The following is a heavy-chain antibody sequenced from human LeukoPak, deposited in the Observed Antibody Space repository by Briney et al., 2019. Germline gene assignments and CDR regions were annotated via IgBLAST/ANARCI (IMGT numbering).Heavy chain of an antibody. Sequence: ASVKVSCKASGYTFTGYYMLWVRQAPGQGLEWMGWINPNNGGTDYAQKFQGRVTMTRDTYISTAYMELRSLRSDDTAVYYCARDSYSSGWIDYWGQGTLVTVSS. V-gene: IGHV1-2*02. CDR1: GYTFTGYY. J-gene: IGHJ4*02. CDR2: INPNNGGT. CDR3: ARDSYSSGWIDY. D-gene: IGHD6-19*01.